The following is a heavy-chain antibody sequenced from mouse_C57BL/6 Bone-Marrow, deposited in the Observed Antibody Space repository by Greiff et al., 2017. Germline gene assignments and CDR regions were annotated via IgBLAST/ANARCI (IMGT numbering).Heavy chain of an antibody. CDR3: SSFDGNYFDF. Sequence: EVQLQESGAELVRPGASVKLSCTASGFNIKDDYIHWVKQRPEQGLEWIGWIDPDIGDTDYASKFQGKATITSDKSSNTAYLQLSSLTSEDTAVYYYSSFDGNYFDFWGQGTPLTVAS. D-gene: IGHD2-3*01. CDR1: GFNIKDDY. J-gene: IGHJ2*01. V-gene: IGHV14-4*01. CDR2: IDPDIGDT.